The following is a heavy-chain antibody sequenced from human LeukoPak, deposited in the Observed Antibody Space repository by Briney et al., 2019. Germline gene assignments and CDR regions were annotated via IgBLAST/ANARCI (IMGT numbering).Heavy chain of an antibody. CDR3: AKDQGHCGGDCYYFDY. Sequence: GGSLRLSCAASGFTFSSYAMSWVRQAPGKGLEWVSAISGSGGSTYYADSVKGRFTISRDNSKNTLYLQMNSLRAEDTAVYYCAKDQGHCGGDCYYFDYWGQGTLVTVSS. CDR2: ISGSGGST. J-gene: IGHJ4*02. D-gene: IGHD2-21*02. CDR1: GFTFSSYA. V-gene: IGHV3-23*01.